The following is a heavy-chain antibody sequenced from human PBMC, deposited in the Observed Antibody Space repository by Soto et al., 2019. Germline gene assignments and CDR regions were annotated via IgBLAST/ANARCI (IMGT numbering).Heavy chain of an antibody. CDR2: IYYSGST. CDR1: GGSISSYY. Sequence: QVQLQESGPGLVKPSETLSLTCTVSGGSISSYYWSWIRQPPGKGLEWIGYIYYSGSTYYNPSLKSRVTISVDTSKNQFSLKLSSVTAADTAVYYCARESVVVAAPDYWGQGTLVTVSS. V-gene: IGHV4-59*12. J-gene: IGHJ4*02. D-gene: IGHD2-15*01. CDR3: ARESVVVAAPDY.